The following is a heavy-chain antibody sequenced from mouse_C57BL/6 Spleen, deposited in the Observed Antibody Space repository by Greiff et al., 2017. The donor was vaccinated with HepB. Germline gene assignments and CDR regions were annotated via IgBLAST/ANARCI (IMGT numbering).Heavy chain of an antibody. J-gene: IGHJ4*01. CDR2: IYPRSGNT. CDR1: GYTFTSYG. D-gene: IGHD2-4*01. CDR3: ARLYYDYDVGAMDY. Sequence: QVQLQQSGAELARPGASVKLSCKASGYTFTSYGISWVKQRTGQGLEWIGEIYPRSGNTYYNEKFKGKATLTADKSSSTAYMELRSLTSEDSAVYFCARLYYDYDVGAMDYWGQGTSVTVSS. V-gene: IGHV1-81*01.